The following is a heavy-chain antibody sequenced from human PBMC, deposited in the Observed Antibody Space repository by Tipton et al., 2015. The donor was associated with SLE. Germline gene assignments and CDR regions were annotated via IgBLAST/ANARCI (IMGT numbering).Heavy chain of an antibody. CDR1: GYTFISYG. Sequence: QLVQSGPEVKKPGASVKVSCKASGYTFISYGISWVRQAPGQGLEWMGWITVYNGNTNYAEKFQGRLTLTTDTSTSTAYTELRSLRSDDTAVYYCARRYAGEGDYWGQGTLVTVSS. J-gene: IGHJ4*02. CDR2: ITVYNGNT. V-gene: IGHV1-18*01. D-gene: IGHD7-27*01. CDR3: ARRYAGEGDY.